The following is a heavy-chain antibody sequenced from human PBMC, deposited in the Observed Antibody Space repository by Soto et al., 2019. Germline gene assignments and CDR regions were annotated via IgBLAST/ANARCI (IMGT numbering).Heavy chain of an antibody. D-gene: IGHD2-15*01. J-gene: IGHJ4*02. CDR1: GGSFSGYY. V-gene: IGHV4-34*01. Sequence: SETLSLSCAVYGGSFSGYYWSWTRQPPGKGLEWIGEINHSGSTNYNPSLKSRVTISVDTSKNQFSLKLSSVTAADTAVYYCARRYCSGGSCYSGARYFDYWGQGTLVTVSS. CDR3: ARRYCSGGSCYSGARYFDY. CDR2: INHSGST.